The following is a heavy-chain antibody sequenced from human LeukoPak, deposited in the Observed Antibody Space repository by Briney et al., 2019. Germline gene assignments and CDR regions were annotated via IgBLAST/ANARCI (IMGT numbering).Heavy chain of an antibody. CDR3: ARSGSVGDQVWVYYYYYMDV. D-gene: IGHD2-21*02. Sequence: SVKVSCKASGGTFSSYAISWVRQAPGQGLEWMGGIIPIFGTANYAQKFQGRVTITADESTSTAYMELSSLRSEDTAVYYCARSGSVGDQVWVYYYYYMDVWGKGTTVTISS. CDR1: GGTFSSYA. J-gene: IGHJ6*03. V-gene: IGHV1-69*13. CDR2: IIPIFGTA.